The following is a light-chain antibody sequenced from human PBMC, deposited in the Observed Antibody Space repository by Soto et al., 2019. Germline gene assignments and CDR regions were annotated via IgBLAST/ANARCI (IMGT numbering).Light chain of an antibody. Sequence: QSALPQPPSASGSPGQSVTISCTGTSSDVGGYNYVSWYQQHPGKAPKLIIYEVNKRPSGVPDRFSASKSGNTASLTVSGLQPEDEADYYCSSYAASNDLGVFGTGTKVTVL. CDR2: EVN. CDR3: SSYAASNDLGV. CDR1: SSDVGGYNY. J-gene: IGLJ1*01. V-gene: IGLV2-8*01.